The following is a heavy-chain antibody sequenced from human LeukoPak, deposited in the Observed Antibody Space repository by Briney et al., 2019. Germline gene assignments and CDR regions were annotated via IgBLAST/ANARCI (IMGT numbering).Heavy chain of an antibody. CDR1: GGSISSYY. V-gene: IGHV4-59*01. Sequence: SETLSLTCTVSGGSISSYYWSWIRQPPGKGLEWIGYIYYSGSTNYNPSLKSRVTISVDTSKNQFSLKLSSVTAADTAVYYCARVLGSGSYYTNYYYYYMDVWGKGTTVTISS. CDR2: IYYSGST. CDR3: ARVLGSGSYYTNYYYYYMDV. D-gene: IGHD3-10*01. J-gene: IGHJ6*03.